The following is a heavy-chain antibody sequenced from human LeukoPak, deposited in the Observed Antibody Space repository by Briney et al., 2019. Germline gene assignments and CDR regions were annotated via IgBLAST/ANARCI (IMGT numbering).Heavy chain of an antibody. CDR2: ISSSGSTI. D-gene: IGHD2-21*02. CDR3: ASDRGSYCGGDCYSAGFDP. Sequence: GGSLRLSCAASGFTFSDYYMSWIRQAPGKGLEWVSYISSSGSTIYYADSVKGRFTISRDNGKNSLYLQMNSLRAEDTAVYYCASDRGSYCGGDCYSAGFDPWGQGTLVTVSS. J-gene: IGHJ5*02. CDR1: GFTFSDYY. V-gene: IGHV3-11*01.